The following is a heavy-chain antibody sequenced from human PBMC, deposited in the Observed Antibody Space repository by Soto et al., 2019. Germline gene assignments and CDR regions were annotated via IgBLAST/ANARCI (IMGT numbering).Heavy chain of an antibody. CDR2: IKIDGSIT. V-gene: IGHV3-74*01. CDR1: GFTFSSYW. Sequence: EVQLEESGGGLVQPGGSLRLSCAASGFTFSSYWMHWVRQVPGKGLVWVSRIKIDGSITSYADSVRGRFTISRDNAKNTLYLQMNSLRAEDTAVYYCARVRNGDWYFDYWGQGTLVTVSS. CDR3: ARVRNGDWYFDY. J-gene: IGHJ4*02. D-gene: IGHD2-21*02.